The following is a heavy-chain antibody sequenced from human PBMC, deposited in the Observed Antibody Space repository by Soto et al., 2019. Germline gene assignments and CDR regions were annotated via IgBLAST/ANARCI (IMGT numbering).Heavy chain of an antibody. CDR2: ISYDGSIK. D-gene: IGHD1-26*01. CDR1: GFTFSCCA. Sequence: QVQLVESGGGVVQPGRSLRLSCAASGFTFSCCAMHWVRQAPGKGLEWVAVISYDGSIKYYADSVKGRFTISRDNSKNTLYRQMNRLSFEDTAVYFCAKDEGVGATLGQPSGNDYWGQGTLVTVSS. CDR3: AKDEGVGATLGQPSGNDY. J-gene: IGHJ4*02. V-gene: IGHV3-30*18.